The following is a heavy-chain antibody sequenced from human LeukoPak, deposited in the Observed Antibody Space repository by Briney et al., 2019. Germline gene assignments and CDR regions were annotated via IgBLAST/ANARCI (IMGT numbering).Heavy chain of an antibody. Sequence: GGSLRLSCAASGFTFSSYWMSWVRQAPGKGLEWVANIKQDGSEKYYVDSVKGRFTISRDNAKNSLYLQMNSLRAEDTAVYYCARRPTWQQLVKDYFDYWGQGTLVTVSS. CDR3: ARRPTWQQLVKDYFDY. J-gene: IGHJ4*02. CDR2: IKQDGSEK. V-gene: IGHV3-7*01. CDR1: GFTFSSYW. D-gene: IGHD6-13*01.